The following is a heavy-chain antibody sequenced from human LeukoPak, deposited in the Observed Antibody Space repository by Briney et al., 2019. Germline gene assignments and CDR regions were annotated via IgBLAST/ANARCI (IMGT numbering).Heavy chain of an antibody. CDR1: GFTFSDYY. CDR2: ISSSSSYT. D-gene: IGHD5-18*01. CDR3: ARAKRYSYVDY. Sequence: GCSLRLSCAASGFTFSDYYMSWIRQAPGKGLEWVSYISSSSSYTNYADSVKGRFTISRDNAKNSLYLQMNSLRAEDTAVYYCARAKRYSYVDYWGQGTLVTVSS. J-gene: IGHJ4*02. V-gene: IGHV3-11*05.